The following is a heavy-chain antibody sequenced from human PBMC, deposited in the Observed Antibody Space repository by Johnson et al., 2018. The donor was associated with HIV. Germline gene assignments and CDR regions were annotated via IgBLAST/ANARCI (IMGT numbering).Heavy chain of an antibody. Sequence: VQLVESGGGVVQPGGSLRLSCAASGFTVSSNYMSWVRQAPGKGLEWVSVIYSGGSTYYADSVKGRFTISRDNAKNSLYLQMNSLRAEDTALYYCAKIGDPLGGAFDIWGQGTRVTVSS. D-gene: IGHD3-10*01. CDR3: AKIGDPLGGAFDI. V-gene: IGHV3-53*04. CDR2: IYSGGST. CDR1: GFTVSSNY. J-gene: IGHJ3*02.